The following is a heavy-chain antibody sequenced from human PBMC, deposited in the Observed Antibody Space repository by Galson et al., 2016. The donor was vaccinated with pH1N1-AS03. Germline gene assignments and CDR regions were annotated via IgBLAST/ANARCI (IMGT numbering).Heavy chain of an antibody. V-gene: IGHV3-74*01. CDR1: GFTFDDFA. CDR2: INSDGSST. J-gene: IGHJ4*02. D-gene: IGHD2-2*01. Sequence: SLRLSCAASGFTFDDFAMHWVRQAPGKGLVWVSRINSDGSSTNYADSVKGRFTISRDNAKNTLYLQMNSLRVEDTAVYYCARGWIGCTSTSCYGVDYWGQGTLVTVSS. CDR3: ARGWIGCTSTSCYGVDY.